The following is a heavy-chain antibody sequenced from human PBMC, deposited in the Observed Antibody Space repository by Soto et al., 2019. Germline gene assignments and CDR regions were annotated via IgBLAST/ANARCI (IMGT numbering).Heavy chain of an antibody. D-gene: IGHD2-15*01. V-gene: IGHV4-39*01. CDR1: GGSISSSSYY. Sequence: SEMSLTCTVSGGSISSSSYYWGWIRQPPGKGLEWIGSIYYSGSTYYNPSLKSRVTISVDTSKNQFSLKLSSVTAADTAVYYCARRASVVVVVAATRYNWFDPWGQGTLVTVSS. CDR3: ARRASVVVVVAATRYNWFDP. J-gene: IGHJ5*02. CDR2: IYYSGST.